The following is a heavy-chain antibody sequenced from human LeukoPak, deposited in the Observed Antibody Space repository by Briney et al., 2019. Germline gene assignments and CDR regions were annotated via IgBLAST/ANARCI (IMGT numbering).Heavy chain of an antibody. CDR3: ARTDYYGSGSYYIMGYYYYYMDV. CDR2: INHSGST. J-gene: IGHJ6*03. CDR1: GGSFSGYY. D-gene: IGHD3-10*01. Sequence: TSETLSLTCAVYGGSFSGYYWSWIRQPPGKGLEWIGEINHSGSTNYNPSPKSRVTISVDTSKNQFSLKLSSVTAADTAVYYCARTDYYGSGSYYIMGYYYYYMDVWGKGTTVTVSS. V-gene: IGHV4-34*01.